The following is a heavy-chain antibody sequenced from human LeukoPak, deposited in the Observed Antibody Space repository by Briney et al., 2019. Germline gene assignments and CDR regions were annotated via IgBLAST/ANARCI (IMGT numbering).Heavy chain of an antibody. CDR2: IYSGGGT. CDR3: ARDKYRSGGSWYGFFDL. CDR1: GFTVSSNY. D-gene: IGHD2-15*01. J-gene: IGHJ2*01. V-gene: IGHV3-66*01. Sequence: PGGSLRLSCAASGFTVSSNYMCWVRQAPGKGLEWVSVIYSGGGTYYADSVKGRFTISRDDSKNTLYLHINSLRAEDTAVYYCARDKYRSGGSWYGFFDLWGRGTLVTVSS.